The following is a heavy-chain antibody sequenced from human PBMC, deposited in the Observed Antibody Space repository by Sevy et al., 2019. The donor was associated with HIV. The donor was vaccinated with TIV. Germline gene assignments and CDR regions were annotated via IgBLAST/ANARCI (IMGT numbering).Heavy chain of an antibody. CDR1: DYSISSGYY. Sequence: SETLSLTCAVSDYSISSGYYWGWIRQPPGKGLEWIGSIYHSGCTYYNPSLKSRVTISVDTSKNQFSLKLSSVTAADRAVYYCARVYSDSSGYPFDSWGQGTLVTVSS. J-gene: IGHJ4*02. CDR2: IYHSGCT. D-gene: IGHD3-22*01. CDR3: ARVYSDSSGYPFDS. V-gene: IGHV4-38-2*01.